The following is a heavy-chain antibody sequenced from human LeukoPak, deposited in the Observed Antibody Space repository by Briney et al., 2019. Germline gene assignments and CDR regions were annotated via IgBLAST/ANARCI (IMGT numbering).Heavy chain of an antibody. CDR1: GYSFTTYW. CDR3: ARHKGFDY. J-gene: IGHJ4*02. V-gene: IGHV5-51*01. CDR2: IYPGDSET. Sequence: GESLKISCKGSGYSFTTYWIAWVRQMPGKGLECMGIIYPGDSETRYSPSFQGQVSISVDKSISTAYLQWSSLKASDTATYYCARHKGFDYWGQGTLVTVSS.